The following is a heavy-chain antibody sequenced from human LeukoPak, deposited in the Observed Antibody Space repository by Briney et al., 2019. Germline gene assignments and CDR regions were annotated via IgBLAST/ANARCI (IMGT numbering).Heavy chain of an antibody. Sequence: AGGSLRLSCAASGFTFSSYAMSWVRQAPGKGLEWVSAISGSGSSTYYADSVKGRFTISRDNSKNTLYLQMNSLRAEDTAVYYCAKDPGVGLEPTHWFDPWGQGTLVTVSS. J-gene: IGHJ5*02. D-gene: IGHD1-26*01. CDR3: AKDPGVGLEPTHWFDP. CDR2: ISGSGSST. CDR1: GFTFSSYA. V-gene: IGHV3-23*01.